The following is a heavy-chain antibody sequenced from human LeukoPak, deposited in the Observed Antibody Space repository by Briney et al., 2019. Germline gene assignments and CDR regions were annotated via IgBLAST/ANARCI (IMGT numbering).Heavy chain of an antibody. J-gene: IGHJ4*02. CDR2: IYYSGST. V-gene: IGHV4-30-4*08. CDR3: ARGTGWLRARFDY. Sequence: TSETLSLTCTVSGGSVSSGSYYWSWIRQPPGKGLEWIGYIYYSGSTYYNPSLKSRVTISVDTSKNQFSLKLSSVTAADTAVYYCARGTGWLRARFDYWGQGTLVTVSS. CDR1: GGSVSSGSYY. D-gene: IGHD5-12*01.